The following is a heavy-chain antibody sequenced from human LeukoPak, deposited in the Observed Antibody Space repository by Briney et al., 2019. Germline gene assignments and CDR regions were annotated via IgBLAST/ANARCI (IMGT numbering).Heavy chain of an antibody. CDR2: IQQDGRET. CDR3: ARERTYSSAWSPLDYFDY. D-gene: IGHD6-19*01. V-gene: IGHV3-7*01. J-gene: IGHJ4*02. CDR1: GFTFTTYW. Sequence: PGGSLRLSCAASGFTFTTYWMSWVRQAPGKGLEWVANIQQDGRETYYVDSVKGRSTISRDNAKNSLFLQMNSLRAEDTAVYYCARERTYSSAWSPLDYFDYWGQGTLVTVSS.